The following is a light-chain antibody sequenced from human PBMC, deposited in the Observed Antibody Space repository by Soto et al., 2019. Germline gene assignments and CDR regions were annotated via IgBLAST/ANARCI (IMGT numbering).Light chain of an antibody. V-gene: IGKV1-27*01. CDR2: AAS. J-gene: IGKJ4*01. Sequence: DIQMTQSPSSISASVGDRVSSTCRASQGINNYLAWYQQKPGKVPKLLIYAASSLQSGVPSRFSGSGSGTDFTLTIISLQPEDVATYYCQKYNSALTFGGGTKVEIK. CDR3: QKYNSALT. CDR1: QGINNY.